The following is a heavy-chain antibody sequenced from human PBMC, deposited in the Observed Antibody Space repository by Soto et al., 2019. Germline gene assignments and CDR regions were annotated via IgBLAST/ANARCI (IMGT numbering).Heavy chain of an antibody. CDR3: ARDRKAYYYGSGSPFDY. Sequence: QVQLVQSGAEVKKPGASVKVSCKASGYTFTSYGISWVRQAPGQGLEWMGWISAYNGNTNYAQKVQGRVTMTTDTSTSTAYMELRSLRSDDTAVYYCARDRKAYYYGSGSPFDYWGQGTLVTVSS. D-gene: IGHD3-10*01. J-gene: IGHJ4*02. CDR1: GYTFTSYG. CDR2: ISAYNGNT. V-gene: IGHV1-18*04.